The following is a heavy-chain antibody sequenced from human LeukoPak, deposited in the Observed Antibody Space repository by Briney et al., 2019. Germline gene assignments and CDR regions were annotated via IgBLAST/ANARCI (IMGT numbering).Heavy chain of an antibody. CDR3: AREAGVGTYDFDY. CDR2: IYYSGST. V-gene: IGHV4-39*01. J-gene: IGHJ4*02. D-gene: IGHD6-13*01. CDR1: GGSMSSRSYY. Sequence: SETLSLTCTVSGGSMSSRSYYWGWIRQPPGKGLEWIGSIYYSGSTYYNPSLKSRVTISVDTSKNQLSLKLSSVTAADTAVYYCAREAGVGTYDFDYWGQGTRVTVSS.